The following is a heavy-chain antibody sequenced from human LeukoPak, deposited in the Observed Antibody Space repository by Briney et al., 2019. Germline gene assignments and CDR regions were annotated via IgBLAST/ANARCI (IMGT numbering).Heavy chain of an antibody. J-gene: IGHJ4*02. CDR2: INPNSGGT. CDR1: GSTFTGYY. V-gene: IGHV1-2*02. D-gene: IGHD2-15*01. Sequence: GASVKVSCKASGSTFTGYYMHWVRQAPGQGLEWMGWINPNSGGTNYAQKFQGRVTMTRDTSISTAYMELSRLRSEDTAVYYCARVGICSGGSCETFDYWGQGTLVTVSS. CDR3: ARVGICSGGSCETFDY.